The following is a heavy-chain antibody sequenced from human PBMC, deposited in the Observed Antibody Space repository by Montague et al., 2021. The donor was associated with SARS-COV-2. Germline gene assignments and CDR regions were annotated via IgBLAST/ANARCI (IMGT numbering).Heavy chain of an antibody. V-gene: IGHV4-4*02. Sequence: SETLSLTCRVSGDSISTSTWWTWVRQTPLKGLGWIGEIFHSGTXXXNPXXXSRVSISVDKSNNQFSLRLSSLIATDTAVYYCATLSRRTAAGTRDYFGLDVWGQGTTVVVSS. CDR1: GDSISTSTW. CDR2: IFHSGTX. J-gene: IGHJ6*02. CDR3: ATLSRRTAAGTRDYFGLDV. D-gene: IGHD6-13*01.